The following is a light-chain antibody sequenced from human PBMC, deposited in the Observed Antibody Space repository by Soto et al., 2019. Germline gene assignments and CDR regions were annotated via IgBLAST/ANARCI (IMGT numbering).Light chain of an antibody. J-gene: IGKJ3*01. CDR3: QKYDRAPFT. V-gene: IGKV1-27*01. CDR2: VAS. CDR1: QGISIH. Sequence: DIQMTQSPSSLSAYLGDRVTITCRASQGISIHLAWYQQKPGRLPKLILFVASTLQSGVPGRFSGSVSGTLFTLTINRLLPEDVATYYCQKYDRAPFTFGPGTKVEFK.